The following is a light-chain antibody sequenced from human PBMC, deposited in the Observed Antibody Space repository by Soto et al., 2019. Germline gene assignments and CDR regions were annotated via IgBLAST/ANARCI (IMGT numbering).Light chain of an antibody. CDR2: KAS. J-gene: IGKJ2*01. CDR1: RSVRSW. Sequence: DIQMTQSPSTLSASVGDRVTITCRASRSVRSWVAWYQQKPGKAPKLLIYKASSLESGVPSRFSGSESGTEFTLTINSLQADDFATYYCQQYDSYLYTFGQGTKLEI. CDR3: QQYDSYLYT. V-gene: IGKV1-5*03.